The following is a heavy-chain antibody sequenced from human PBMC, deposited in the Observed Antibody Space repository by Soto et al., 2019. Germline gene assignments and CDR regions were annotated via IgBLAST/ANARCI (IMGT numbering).Heavy chain of an antibody. CDR1: GSSISSSGYY. J-gene: IGHJ4*02. CDR2: IYYSGST. D-gene: IGHD5-18*01. V-gene: IGHV4-61*08. Sequence: LSLTCTVSGSSISSSGYYWGWIRQPPGKGLEWIGYIYYSGSTNYNPSLKSRVTISVDTSKNQFSLKLSSVTAADTAVYYCAREGYSYGHYFDYWGQGTLVTVSS. CDR3: AREGYSYGHYFDY.